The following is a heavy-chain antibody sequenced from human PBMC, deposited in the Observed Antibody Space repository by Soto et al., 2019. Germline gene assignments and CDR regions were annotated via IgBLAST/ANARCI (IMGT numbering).Heavy chain of an antibody. Sequence: EVQLLESGGGLVQPGGSLRLSCAASEFTFSSYAMSWVRQAPGKGLEWVSGFTGSGGSTYYADSVKGRFTISRDNSKYMLYLQMNSLRAEDTAIYYCAKEYSSSWFYFDYWGQGTLVTVSS. V-gene: IGHV3-23*01. CDR2: FTGSGGST. CDR3: AKEYSSSWFYFDY. CDR1: EFTFSSYA. D-gene: IGHD6-13*01. J-gene: IGHJ4*02.